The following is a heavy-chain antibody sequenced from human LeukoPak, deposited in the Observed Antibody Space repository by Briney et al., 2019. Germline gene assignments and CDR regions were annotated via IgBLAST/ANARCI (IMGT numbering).Heavy chain of an antibody. CDR1: GGSISSGGYY. CDR2: IYYSGST. J-gene: IGHJ5*02. V-gene: IGHV4-31*03. Sequence: PSETLSLTCTVSGGSISSGGYYWSRIRQHPGKGLEWIGYIYYSGSTYYNPSLKSRVTISVDTSKNQFSLKLSSVTAADTAVYYCAKTYGDYGYNWFEPWGQGTLVTVSS. D-gene: IGHD4-17*01. CDR3: AKTYGDYGYNWFEP.